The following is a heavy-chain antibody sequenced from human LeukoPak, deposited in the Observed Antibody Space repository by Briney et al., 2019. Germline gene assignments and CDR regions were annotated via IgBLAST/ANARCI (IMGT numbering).Heavy chain of an antibody. J-gene: IGHJ4*02. CDR1: VYTFTSYA. D-gene: IGHD3-16*02. V-gene: IGHV1-8*03. CDR3: ARGAHGSFTFGGVIVDY. CDR2: MNPNSGNT. Sequence: ASVKVSCKAAVYTFTSYAINLVRQATGQGREWRVSMNPNSGNTGYAQKFQGRVTITRNTSISTAYMELSSLRSEDTAVYYCARGAHGSFTFGGVIVDYWGQGTLVTVSS.